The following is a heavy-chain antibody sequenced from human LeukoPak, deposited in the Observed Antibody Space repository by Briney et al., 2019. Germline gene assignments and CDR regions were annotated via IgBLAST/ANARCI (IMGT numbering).Heavy chain of an antibody. CDR3: TKDRRCTTSTCYDAFDV. CDR2: TSGSGVST. Sequence: GGSLRLSCAASGFIFDNFAMSWVRQAPGKGLEWVSSTSGSGVSTDYADSVKGRFTMSRDNSKNTLYLRVDSLRDEDTAIYYCTKDRRCTTSTCYDAFDVWGQGTMVTVSS. D-gene: IGHD2-2*01. CDR1: GFIFDNFA. J-gene: IGHJ3*01. V-gene: IGHV3-23*01.